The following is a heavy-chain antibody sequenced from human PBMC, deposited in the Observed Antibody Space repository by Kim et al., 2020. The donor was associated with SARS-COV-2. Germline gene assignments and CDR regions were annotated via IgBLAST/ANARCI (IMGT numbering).Heavy chain of an antibody. CDR2: INSDGSST. D-gene: IGHD3-22*01. J-gene: IGHJ3*02. V-gene: IGHV3-74*01. Sequence: GGSLRLSCAASGFTFSSYWMHWVRQAPGKGLVWVSRINSDGSSTSYADSVKGRFTISRDNAKNTLYLQMNSLRAEDTAVYYCARVGFGYYYDSRFAFDIWGQRTMVTVSS. CDR3: ARVGFGYYYDSRFAFDI. CDR1: GFTFSSYW.